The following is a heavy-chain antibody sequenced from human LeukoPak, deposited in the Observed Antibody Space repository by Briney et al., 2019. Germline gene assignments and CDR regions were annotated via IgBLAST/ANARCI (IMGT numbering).Heavy chain of an antibody. D-gene: IGHD6-19*01. Sequence: ASVKVSCKASGYTFTGYYMHWVRQAPGQGLEWMGWINPNSGGTNYAQKFQGRVTMTRDTSISTAYMELSRLRSDDTAVYYCARDRPRTGYSGGWYHASWGQGPWVTVSS. V-gene: IGHV1-2*02. CDR2: INPNSGGT. J-gene: IGHJ5*02. CDR3: ARDRPRTGYSGGWYHAS. CDR1: GYTFTGYY.